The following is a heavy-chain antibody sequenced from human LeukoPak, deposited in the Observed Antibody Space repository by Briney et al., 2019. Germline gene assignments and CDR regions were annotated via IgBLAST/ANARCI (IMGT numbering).Heavy chain of an antibody. Sequence: GGSLRLSCAASGFTFSSYAMHWVRQAPGKGLEWVAVISYDGSNKYYADSVKGRFTISRDNSKNTLYLQMDSLRAEDTAVYYCASDGYWGQGTLVTVSS. CDR2: ISYDGSNK. CDR1: GFTFSSYA. V-gene: IGHV3-30*01. CDR3: ASDGY. J-gene: IGHJ4*02.